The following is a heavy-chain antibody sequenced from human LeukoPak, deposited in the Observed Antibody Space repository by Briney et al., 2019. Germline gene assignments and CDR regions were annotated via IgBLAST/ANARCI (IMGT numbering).Heavy chain of an antibody. CDR2: ISYSGNT. Sequence: SETLSLTCSVSGGSISSATYCWGWIRQPPGKGLEWIASISYSGNTDYNPSLKTRVTISLDTSRNQFSLKLTSVTAADTAVYYCATYRLGGATKWFDPWGQGTLVTVSS. CDR3: ATYRLGGATKWFDP. V-gene: IGHV4-39*01. J-gene: IGHJ5*02. CDR1: GGSISSATYC. D-gene: IGHD1-26*01.